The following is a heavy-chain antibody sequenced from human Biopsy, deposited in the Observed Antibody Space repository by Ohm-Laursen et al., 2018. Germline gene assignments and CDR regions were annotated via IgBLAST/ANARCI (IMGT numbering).Heavy chain of an antibody. CDR2: ISGSGGNT. J-gene: IGHJ4*02. CDR1: GFTFSDYA. D-gene: IGHD2-2*02. Sequence: GSLRLSCTASGFTFSDYAMNWVRQAPGKGLEWVSTISGSGGNTYYADSVRGRFTVSRDGSKSTLYLQMSSLSAEDTAFYYCAKGGYCTTPSCYMDLDYWGQGTLVTVSS. V-gene: IGHV3-23*01. CDR3: AKGGYCTTPSCYMDLDY.